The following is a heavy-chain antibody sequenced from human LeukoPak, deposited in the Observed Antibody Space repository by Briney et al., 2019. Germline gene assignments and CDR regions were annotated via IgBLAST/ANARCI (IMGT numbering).Heavy chain of an antibody. CDR2: ISGSSSIT. CDR3: ARYSGTFSNSYFDC. V-gene: IGHV3-48*01. D-gene: IGHD1-26*01. J-gene: IGHJ4*02. Sequence: PGGSLRLSCAASGFTFSSYNMNWVRQAPGKGLEWVSYISGSSSITHYADSVKGRFTISRDNSKNTLYLQMNSLRAEDTAVYYCARYSGTFSNSYFDCWGQGTLVTVSS. CDR1: GFTFSSYN.